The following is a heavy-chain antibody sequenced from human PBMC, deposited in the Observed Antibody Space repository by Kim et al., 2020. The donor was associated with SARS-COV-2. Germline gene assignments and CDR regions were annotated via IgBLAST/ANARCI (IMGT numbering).Heavy chain of an antibody. CDR1: GFTFRSSS. J-gene: IGHJ4*02. CDR2: ISYDGNNH. Sequence: GGSLRLSCAASGFTFRSSSMHWVRQAPGKGLEWVAVISYDGNNHYYADSVKGRVTISRDNSKDTVHLEISGLRPEETALYYCARDMAFYGSGTYGLDYWGRGTLVTVSS. D-gene: IGHD3-10*01. CDR3: ARDMAFYGSGTYGLDY. V-gene: IGHV3-30-3*01.